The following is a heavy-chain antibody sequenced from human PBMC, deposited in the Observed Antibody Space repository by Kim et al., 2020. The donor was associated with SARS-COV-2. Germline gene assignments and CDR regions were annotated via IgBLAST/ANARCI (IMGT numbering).Heavy chain of an antibody. Sequence: SETLSLTCTVSGGSISSGGYYWGWIRQHPGKGLEWIGYIYYSGSTYYNPSLKSRVTISVDTSKNQFSLKLSSVTAADTAVYYCARAHRTIFGVVEYMDVWGQGTTVTVSS. D-gene: IGHD3-3*01. CDR1: GGSISSGGYY. J-gene: IGHJ6*02. CDR3: ARAHRTIFGVVEYMDV. V-gene: IGHV4-31*03. CDR2: IYYSGST.